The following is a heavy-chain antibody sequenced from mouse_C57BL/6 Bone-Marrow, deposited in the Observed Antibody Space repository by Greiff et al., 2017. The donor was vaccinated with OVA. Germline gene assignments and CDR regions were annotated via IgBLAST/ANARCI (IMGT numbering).Heavy chain of an antibody. CDR3: ARRGPMDY. J-gene: IGHJ4*01. CDR1: GYTFTSYW. V-gene: IGHV1-59*01. CDR2: IDPSDSYT. Sequence: VQLQQPGAELVRPGTSVKLSCKASGYTFTSYWMTWVKQRPGQGLEWIGVIDPSDSYTNYNQKFKGKATLTLDTSSSTAYMQLSSRTSEDSAVYYCARRGPMDYWGQGTSVTVSS.